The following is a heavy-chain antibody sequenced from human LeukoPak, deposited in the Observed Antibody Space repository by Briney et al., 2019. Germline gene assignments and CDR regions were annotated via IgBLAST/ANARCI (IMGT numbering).Heavy chain of an antibody. CDR2: IYSGGST. CDR1: GFTVSSNY. CDR3: ARGGSIAVAGIVYYYYYYMDV. V-gene: IGHV3-53*01. Sequence: GGSLRLSCAASGFTVSSNYMSWVRQAPGKGLEWVSIIYSGGSTFYADSVKGRFTISRDNAKNTLYLQMNSLRADDTVVYYCARGGSIAVAGIVYYYYYYMDVWGKGTTVTISS. D-gene: IGHD6-19*01. J-gene: IGHJ6*03.